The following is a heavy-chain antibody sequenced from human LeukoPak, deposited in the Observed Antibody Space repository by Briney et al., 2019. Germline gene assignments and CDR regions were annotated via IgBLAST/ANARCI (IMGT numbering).Heavy chain of an antibody. D-gene: IGHD3-22*01. CDR3: ARDRQDYYDSSAYMRVLDTAFGC. J-gene: IGHJ4*02. V-gene: IGHV1-18*01. CDR2: ISACSGNT. CDR1: GYTFTSYG. Sequence: ASVKVSCKASGYTFTSYGISWVRQAPGQGLEWMGLISACSGNTRYAQKLQGRGTMTTDTSTSTAYMVLRSLRSDDTAVDYCARDRQDYYDSSAYMRVLDTAFGCWGQGTLVTVSS.